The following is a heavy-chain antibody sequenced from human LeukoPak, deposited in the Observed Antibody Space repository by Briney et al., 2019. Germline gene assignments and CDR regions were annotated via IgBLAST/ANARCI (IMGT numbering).Heavy chain of an antibody. V-gene: IGHV1-2*02. CDR3: ARRRYGSGSYLQVWYYMDV. Sequence: ASVKVSCKASGYTFTGYYMHWVRQAPGQGLEWMGWINPNSGGTNYAQKFQGRVTMTRDTSISTAYMELSRLRSDDTAVYYCARRRYGSGSYLQVWYYMDVWGKGTTVTISS. J-gene: IGHJ6*03. CDR1: GYTFTGYY. D-gene: IGHD3-10*01. CDR2: INPNSGGT.